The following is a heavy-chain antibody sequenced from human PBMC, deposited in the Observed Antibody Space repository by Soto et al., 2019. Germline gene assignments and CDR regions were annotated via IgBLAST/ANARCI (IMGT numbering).Heavy chain of an antibody. D-gene: IGHD4-17*01. Sequence: SETLSLTCTVSGGSISSYYWSWIRQPPGKGLEWIGYIYYSGSTYSNPSLKSRLTISVDTSKNQFSPKLSSVTAADAAVYYCARSQTTVTSYDYWGQGTLVASPQ. CDR1: GGSISSYY. CDR3: ARSQTTVTSYDY. V-gene: IGHV4-59*12. J-gene: IGHJ4*02. CDR2: IYYSGST.